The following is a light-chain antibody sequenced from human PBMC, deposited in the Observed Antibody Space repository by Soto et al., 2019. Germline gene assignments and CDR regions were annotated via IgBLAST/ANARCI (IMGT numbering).Light chain of an antibody. CDR1: QSVSSSY. J-gene: IGKJ5*01. V-gene: IGKV3-20*01. CDR3: QQYDSSPIT. CDR2: GAS. Sequence: EIVLTQSPGTLSLSPGERATLSRRASQSVSSSYLAWYQQKPGQAPRLLIYGASSRATGIPDRFSGSGSGTDFTLTISRLEPEDFAVYYCQQYDSSPITFGQGTRLEIK.